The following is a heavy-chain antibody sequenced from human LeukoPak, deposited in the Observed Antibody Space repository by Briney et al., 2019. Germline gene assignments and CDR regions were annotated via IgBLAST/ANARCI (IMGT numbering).Heavy chain of an antibody. V-gene: IGHV3-23*01. CDR1: GLTFSTYA. CDR3: AKDRANWRFYFDY. CDR2: IGGGGVTI. J-gene: IGHJ4*02. Sequence: PGGSLRLSCAASGLTFSTYAMSWVRQAPGKGLEWVSAIGGGGVTIYYADSVKGRFTISRDNSKNTLWLQMNSLRAEDTAIYYCAKDRANWRFYFDYWGQGTLVTVSS. D-gene: IGHD1-1*01.